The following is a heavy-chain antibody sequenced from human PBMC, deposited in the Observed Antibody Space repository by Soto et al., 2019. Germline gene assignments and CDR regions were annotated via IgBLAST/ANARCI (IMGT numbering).Heavy chain of an antibody. V-gene: IGHV3-23*01. J-gene: IGHJ4*02. D-gene: IGHD6-19*01. CDR1: GFTFSSYA. CDR3: EKDLYSSGWFWCFDY. CDR2: ISGSGGST. Sequence: PGGSLRLPCAASGFTFSSYAMRWVRHAPEKGRERVSAISGSGGSTYYADSVKGRFTISRDKSKNTLYLQRNSLRAEDTAVDYFEKDLYSSGWFWCFDYRGQGTLVTVSS.